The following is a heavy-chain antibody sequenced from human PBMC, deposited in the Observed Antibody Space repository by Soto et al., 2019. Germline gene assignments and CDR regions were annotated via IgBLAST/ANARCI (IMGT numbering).Heavy chain of an antibody. Sequence: QLQMVQSGAEMKKPGSSVTVSCKASGGTFTPYAIHWVRQAPGQGLEWMGAIIHGIGIANYAQKFQGRVKITAGWSACTPYMEMSSLIREDTVIYYCANVLAWGKKDAYWRQGTLVTASS. D-gene: IGHD7-27*01. V-gene: IGHV1-69*17. CDR2: IIHGIGIA. CDR1: GGTFTPYA. CDR3: ANVLAWGKKDAY. J-gene: IGHJ4*02.